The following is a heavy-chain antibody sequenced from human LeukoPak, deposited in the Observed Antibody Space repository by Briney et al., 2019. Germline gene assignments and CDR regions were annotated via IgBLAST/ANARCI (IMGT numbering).Heavy chain of an antibody. J-gene: IGHJ6*02. CDR1: GYSFTSYW. V-gene: IGHV5-51*01. Sequence: GESQKISCKGSGYSFTSYWIGWVRQMPGKGLEWMGIIYPGDSDTRYSPSFQGQVTISADKSISTAYLQWSSLKASDTAMYYCARHRSPNYYHYYGMDVWGQGTTVTVSS. CDR2: IYPGDSDT. CDR3: ARHRSPNYYHYYGMDV. D-gene: IGHD2-15*01.